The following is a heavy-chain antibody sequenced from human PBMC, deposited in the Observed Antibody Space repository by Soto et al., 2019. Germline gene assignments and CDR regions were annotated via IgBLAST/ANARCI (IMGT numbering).Heavy chain of an antibody. Sequence: QVQLVQSGAEVKKPGSAVEVSFKASGGTFSSYAISWVRQAPGQGLEWMGGIITIFGTANYAQKFQGRVTITADKSTSTAYMELSSLRSEDTAVYYCARAARSSGSSPANYWGQGTLVTIYS. V-gene: IGHV1-69*06. CDR2: IITIFGTA. CDR1: GGTFSSYA. D-gene: IGHD6-19*01. J-gene: IGHJ4*02. CDR3: ARAARSSGSSPANY.